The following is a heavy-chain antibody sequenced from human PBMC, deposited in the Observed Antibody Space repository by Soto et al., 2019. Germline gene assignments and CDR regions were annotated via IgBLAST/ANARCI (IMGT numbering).Heavy chain of an antibody. Sequence: QVQLVQSGAEVKKPGSSVKVSCKASGGTFSSYAISWVRQAPGQGLEWLGGIIPISDTTHYAQKFQGRATITADESTSTAYMELSSLRSEDTAVYYCARSQGSSSSLEIYYYYYYGMDVWGQGNTVTVSS. CDR2: IIPISDTT. CDR1: GGTFSSYA. V-gene: IGHV1-69*01. J-gene: IGHJ6*02. CDR3: ARSQGSSSSLEIYYYYYYGMDV. D-gene: IGHD6-13*01.